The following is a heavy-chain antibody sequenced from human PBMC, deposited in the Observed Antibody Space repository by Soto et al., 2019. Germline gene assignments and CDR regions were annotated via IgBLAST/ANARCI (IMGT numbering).Heavy chain of an antibody. D-gene: IGHD6-13*01. J-gene: IGHJ4*02. CDR1: GGSFSGYY. Sequence: PSETLSLTCAVYGGSFSGYYWSLIRQPPGKGLEWIGEIYHSGSTYYNPSLKSRLTISVDTSKHQFSLKVNSVTAADTGVYYCARQPLRYSSSWYDGEFEYWGQGILVTVSS. CDR3: ARQPLRYSSSWYDGEFEY. V-gene: IGHV4-34*01. CDR2: IYHSGST.